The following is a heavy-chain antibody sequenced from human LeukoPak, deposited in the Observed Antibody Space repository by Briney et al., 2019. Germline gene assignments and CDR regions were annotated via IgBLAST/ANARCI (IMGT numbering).Heavy chain of an antibody. CDR1: GFTFSSHG. CDR2: IRPRGDIS. Sequence: PGGSPRLSCAASGFTFSSHGIIWVRRAPGKRLEGVSGIRPRGDISYHTDSVRARFTLSRENSENTLYGQVYPLRAEDSGIYYCAKAFRIVGIGNPDDAFDVWGQGTVVTVSS. CDR3: AKAFRIVGIGNPDDAFDV. D-gene: IGHD1-26*01. J-gene: IGHJ3*01. V-gene: IGHV3-23*01.